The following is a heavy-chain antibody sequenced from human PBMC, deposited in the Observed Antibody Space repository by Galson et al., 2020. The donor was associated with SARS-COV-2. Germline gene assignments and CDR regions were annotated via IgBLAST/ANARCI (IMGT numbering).Heavy chain of an antibody. V-gene: IGHV3-30*18. CDR3: ANMGPTGHPPLDY. J-gene: IGHJ4*02. Sequence: GGSLRLSCAASGFAFSTYGMHWVRQAPGKGLEWVAVISFDGSNIHYADPVKGRFTISRDNSKNTLYLQMNSLKIGDTGVYYCANMGPTGHPPLDYWGQGTLVTVTP. CDR2: ISFDGSNI. CDR1: GFAFSTYG. D-gene: IGHD1-26*01.